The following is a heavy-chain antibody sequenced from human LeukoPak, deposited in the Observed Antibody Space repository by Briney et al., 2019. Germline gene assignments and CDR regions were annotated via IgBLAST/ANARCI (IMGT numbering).Heavy chain of an antibody. CDR3: ATGDFTGGVSSTIFDY. D-gene: IGHD2-8*02. Sequence: GASVKVSCKASGYTFTGYYMHWVRQAPGQGLEWMGWINPNSGGTNYAQKFQGRVTMTRDTSISTAYMELSRLRSDDTAVYYCATGDFTGGVSSTIFDYWGQGTLVTVSS. V-gene: IGHV1-2*02. CDR2: INPNSGGT. J-gene: IGHJ4*02. CDR1: GYTFTGYY.